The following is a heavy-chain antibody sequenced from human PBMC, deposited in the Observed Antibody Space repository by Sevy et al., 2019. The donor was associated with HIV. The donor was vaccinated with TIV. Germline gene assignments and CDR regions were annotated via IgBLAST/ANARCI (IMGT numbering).Heavy chain of an antibody. Sequence: GGSLRLSCAASGFTFSSYLMHWVRQAPGKGPVWVPRINSDGSSTSYADSVKGRFTISRDNARNTLYLEMNSLRSEDTAVYYCARGQGYWGQGTLVTVSS. V-gene: IGHV3-74*01. CDR2: INSDGSST. CDR1: GFTFSSYL. CDR3: ARGQGY. J-gene: IGHJ4*02.